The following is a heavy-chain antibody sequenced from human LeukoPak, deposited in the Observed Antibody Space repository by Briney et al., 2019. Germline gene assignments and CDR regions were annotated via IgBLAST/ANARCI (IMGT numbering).Heavy chain of an antibody. CDR3: ARETGYYGSGSRGYFDL. CDR1: GGTISSYY. V-gene: IGHV4-59*01. CDR2: IYYSGST. J-gene: IGHJ2*01. Sequence: PSETLSLTCTVSGGTISSYYWSWIRQPPGKGLEWIGYIYYSGSTNYNPSLKSRVTISVDTSKNQFSLKLSSVTAADTAVYYCARETGYYGSGSRGYFDLWGRGTLVTVSS. D-gene: IGHD3-10*01.